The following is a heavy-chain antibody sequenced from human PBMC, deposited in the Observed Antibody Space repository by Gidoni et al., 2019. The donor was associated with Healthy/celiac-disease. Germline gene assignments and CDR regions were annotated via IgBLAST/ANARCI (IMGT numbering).Heavy chain of an antibody. CDR2: IIPILGIA. Sequence: QVQLVQSGAEVKKPGSSVKVSCKASGGTFSSYAISWVRQAPGQGLEWMGRIIPILGIANYAQKFQGRVTITADKSTSTAYMELSSLRSEDTAVYYCAREHSGDYGDLDNWFDPWGQGTLVTVSS. V-gene: IGHV1-69*09. CDR1: GGTFSSYA. J-gene: IGHJ5*02. D-gene: IGHD4-17*01. CDR3: AREHSGDYGDLDNWFDP.